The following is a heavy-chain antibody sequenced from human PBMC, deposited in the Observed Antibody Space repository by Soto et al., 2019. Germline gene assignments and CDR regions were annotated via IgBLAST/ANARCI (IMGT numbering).Heavy chain of an antibody. CDR2: IVPLFGTT. V-gene: IGHV1-69*01. D-gene: IGHD6-13*01. CDR3: AKASGRSWYNWFDP. J-gene: IGHJ5*02. CDR1: GGNFTSYA. Sequence: QVQLVQSGAEVKKPGSSVKVSCKASGGNFTSYAISWVRQAPGQGLEFMGGIVPLFGTTNYAHKFRGRATVTADESTSTVYMEMSSLRSEDTAVYYCAKASGRSWYNWFDPWGQGTLVTVST.